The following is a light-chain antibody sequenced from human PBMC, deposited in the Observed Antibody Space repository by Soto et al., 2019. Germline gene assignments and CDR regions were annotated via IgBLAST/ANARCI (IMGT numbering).Light chain of an antibody. J-gene: IGKJ1*01. CDR3: EQYDGSPRT. CDR2: GVS. CDR1: QSVKNSY. Sequence: EIVLTHSPGTRSLSPGERAALSCRASQSVKNSYLAWYQQKPGQSPRLVIYGVSNRATGIPNRFSGGGFGTDLTLTISRLEPEDFAVYYCEQYDGSPRTFGQGTKVDIK. V-gene: IGKV3-20*01.